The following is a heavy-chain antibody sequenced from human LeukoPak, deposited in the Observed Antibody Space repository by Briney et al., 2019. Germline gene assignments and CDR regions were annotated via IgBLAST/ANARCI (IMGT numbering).Heavy chain of an antibody. J-gene: IGHJ4*02. CDR3: AREGLDGSYSFDC. CDR2: ISNRGNSI. D-gene: IGHD5-24*01. CDR1: EFSFSDYY. Sequence: GGSLRLSCAASEFSFSDYYMTWLRQAPGKGLEWISYISNRGNSIYYADSMRGRFTISRDNAKNSLFLQMDSLRAEDTAVYYCAREGLDGSYSFDCWGQGTLVTVSS. V-gene: IGHV3-11*01.